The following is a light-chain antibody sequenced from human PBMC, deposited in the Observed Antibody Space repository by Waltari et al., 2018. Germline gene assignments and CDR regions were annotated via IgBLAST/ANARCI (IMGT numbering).Light chain of an antibody. Sequence: EIVLTQSPVILSVSPGERTTLSCRASQSITSNFAWYQQKPGQSPRLLIYGASIRAAGIPARFSGSGSGTEFTLTISSLQSEDFAVYYCQQYNNWLPLTFGGGTKVEIK. CDR3: QQYNNWLPLT. CDR2: GAS. CDR1: QSITSN. V-gene: IGKV3-15*01. J-gene: IGKJ4*01.